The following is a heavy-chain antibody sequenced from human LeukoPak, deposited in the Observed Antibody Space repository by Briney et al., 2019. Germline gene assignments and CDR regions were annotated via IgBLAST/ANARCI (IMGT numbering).Heavy chain of an antibody. V-gene: IGHV3-30*02. Sequence: PGGSLRLSCAASGFTFSSYGIHWVCQAPGKGLEWVAFIRYDGSNKYYADSVKGRFTISRDNSKNTLYLQMNSLRTEDTAVYYCAKDRTWYCTSTSCYAGFDYWGQGTLVTVSS. D-gene: IGHD2-2*01. J-gene: IGHJ4*02. CDR2: IRYDGSNK. CDR3: AKDRTWYCTSTSCYAGFDY. CDR1: GFTFSSYG.